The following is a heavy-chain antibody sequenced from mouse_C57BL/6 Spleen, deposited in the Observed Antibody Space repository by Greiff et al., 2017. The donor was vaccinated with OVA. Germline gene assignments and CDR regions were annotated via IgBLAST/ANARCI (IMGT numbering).Heavy chain of an antibody. CDR3: ATVVARDYYAMDY. Sequence: VQLQQPGAELVRPGSSVKLSCKASGYTFTSYWMHWVKQRPIQGLEWIGNIDPSDSETHYNQKFKDKATLTVDKSSSTAYMQLSSLTSEDSAVYYCATVVARDYYAMDYWGQGTSGTVSS. CDR2: IDPSDSET. CDR1: GYTFTSYW. J-gene: IGHJ4*01. V-gene: IGHV1-52*01. D-gene: IGHD1-1*01.